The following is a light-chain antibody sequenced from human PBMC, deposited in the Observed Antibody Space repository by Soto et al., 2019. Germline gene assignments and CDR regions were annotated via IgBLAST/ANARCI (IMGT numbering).Light chain of an antibody. CDR2: TAS. CDR1: QSISSG. V-gene: IGKV1-5*03. J-gene: IGKJ1*01. CDR3: KQYNSYPRT. Sequence: DIQMTQSPSTLSASVGDRVTITCRASQSISSGLAWYQQKPGKAPKLLIYTASSLESGVPSRFSGSGSGTEFTLTISSLQPDDFATYYCKQYNSYPRTFGQGTKVEIK.